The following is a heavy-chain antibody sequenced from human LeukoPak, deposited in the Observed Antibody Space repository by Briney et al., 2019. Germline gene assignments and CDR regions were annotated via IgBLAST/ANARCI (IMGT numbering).Heavy chain of an antibody. J-gene: IGHJ6*02. Sequence: GGSLRLSCAASGFTFSSYAMSWVRQAPGKGLEWVSAISGSGGSTYYADSVKGRFTISRDNSKNTLYLQMNSLRAEDTAVYYCAKDGGLRGYYYYYGMDVWGQGTTVTVSS. CDR1: GFTFSSYA. CDR2: ISGSGGST. D-gene: IGHD3-10*01. V-gene: IGHV3-23*01. CDR3: AKDGGLRGYYYYYGMDV.